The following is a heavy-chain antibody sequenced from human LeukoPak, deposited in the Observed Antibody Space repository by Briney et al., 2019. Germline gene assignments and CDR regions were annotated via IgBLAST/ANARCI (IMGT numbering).Heavy chain of an antibody. D-gene: IGHD6-13*01. Sequence: GGSLRLSCAASGVTFRSYRMKGVREAPGKGREWVASISSSRSYIYYADSEKGRFSISRDNDKNSLDVQMTSLRAEDTPVYYRAREGHLYRSSLPNWFAPSGQGTLVTLSS. CDR2: ISSSRSYI. CDR1: GVTFRSYR. J-gene: IGHJ5*02. CDR3: AREGHLYRSSLPNWFAP. V-gene: IGHV3-21*01.